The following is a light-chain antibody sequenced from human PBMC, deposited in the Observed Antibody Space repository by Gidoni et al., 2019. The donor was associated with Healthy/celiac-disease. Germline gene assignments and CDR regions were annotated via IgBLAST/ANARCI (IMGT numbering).Light chain of an antibody. V-gene: IGKV4-1*01. Sequence: DIVMTQSPDSLAVSLGERATINCKSSQSVLYSSNNKNYLAWYQQKPRQPSKLLIYWASTRESGVPDRFRGSGSGTDFTLTISSLQAEDVAVYYRQQYSGTPPYTFGQGTKLEIK. CDR2: WAS. CDR1: QSVLYSSNNKNY. J-gene: IGKJ2*01. CDR3: QQYSGTPPYT.